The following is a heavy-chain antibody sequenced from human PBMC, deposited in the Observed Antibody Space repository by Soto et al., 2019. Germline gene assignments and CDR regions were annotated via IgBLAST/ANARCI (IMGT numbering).Heavy chain of an antibody. J-gene: IGHJ1*01. CDR1: GGSVSSGSYY. D-gene: IGHD1-26*01. Sequence: SETLSLTCTVSGGSVSSGSYYWSWIRQPPGKGLEWIGYIYYSGSTNYNPSLKSRVTISVDTSKNQFSLKLSSVTAADTAVYYCARVFISGGSYYKFYYLGLGTLVPISA. V-gene: IGHV4-61*01. CDR2: IYYSGST. CDR3: ARVFISGGSYYKFYY.